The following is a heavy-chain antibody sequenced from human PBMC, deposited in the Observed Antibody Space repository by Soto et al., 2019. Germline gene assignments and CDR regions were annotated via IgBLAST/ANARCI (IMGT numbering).Heavy chain of an antibody. V-gene: IGHV3-30-3*01. D-gene: IGHD7-27*01. CDR2: ISYDGSNK. CDR1: GFTFSSYA. CDR3: ARDILGSPPGEY. J-gene: IGHJ4*02. Sequence: QVQLVESGGGVVQPGRSLRLSCAASGFTFSSYAMHWVRQAPGKGLEWVAVISYDGSNKYYADSVKGRFTISRDNSKNTLYLQMNSLRAEDTAVYYGARDILGSPPGEYWGQGTLVTVSS.